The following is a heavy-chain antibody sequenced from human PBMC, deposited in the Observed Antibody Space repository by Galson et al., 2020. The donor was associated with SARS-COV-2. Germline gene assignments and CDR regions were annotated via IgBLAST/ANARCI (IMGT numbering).Heavy chain of an antibody. CDR2: ISSSSSTI. V-gene: IGHV3-48*04. CDR1: GFTISSYS. CDR3: ARAPDYYCFRMAV. Sequence: AGSLRLSCAASGFTISSYSINWVRQASRPGLERVSYISSSSSTIYYSDPSNGRFTISRDNAKNSLYPQMNSLRAEDTAVYYCARAPDYYCFRMAVWGNGATVTISS. J-gene: IGHJ6*01.